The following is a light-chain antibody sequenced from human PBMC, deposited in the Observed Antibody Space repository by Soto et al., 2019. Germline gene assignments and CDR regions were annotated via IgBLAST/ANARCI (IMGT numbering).Light chain of an antibody. CDR1: KLGHKY. J-gene: IGLJ2*01. V-gene: IGLV3-1*01. CDR3: QAWDSNVV. CDR2: QDN. Sequence: SYELTQPPSVSVSPGQTASITCSGDKLGHKYASWYQQKPGQSPVLVIYQDNNRPSGIPERFSGSNSGNTATLTISGTQAVDEADYYCQAWDSNVVFGGGTKVTVL.